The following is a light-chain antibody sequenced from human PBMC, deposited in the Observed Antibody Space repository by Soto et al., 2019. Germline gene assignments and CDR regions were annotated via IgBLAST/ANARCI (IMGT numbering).Light chain of an antibody. V-gene: IGKV3-20*01. Sequence: IVLTQSPGTLSLSPGERATLSCRASQNVSNDFLAWYQQKPDQAPRLLIYRASSRATGIPDRFSGSGSGTDFTLTISRLEPEDFAVFYCQQYASSITFGQGTRLEIK. CDR1: QNVSNDF. CDR2: RAS. J-gene: IGKJ5*01. CDR3: QQYASSIT.